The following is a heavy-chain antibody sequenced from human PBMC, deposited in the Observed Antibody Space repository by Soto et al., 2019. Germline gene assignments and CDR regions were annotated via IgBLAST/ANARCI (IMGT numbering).Heavy chain of an antibody. Sequence: ASVKVSCKASGYSFTDYHIHRVRQAPGQGLEWLGRINPKSGGTSTAQKFQGWVTMTTDTSISTASMELTRLTSDDTAIYYCARGDSTDCSNGVCSFFYNHDMDVWGQGTTVTVSS. CDR1: GYSFTDYH. V-gene: IGHV1-2*04. CDR3: ARGDSTDCSNGVCSFFYNHDMDV. J-gene: IGHJ6*02. CDR2: INPKSGGT. D-gene: IGHD2-8*01.